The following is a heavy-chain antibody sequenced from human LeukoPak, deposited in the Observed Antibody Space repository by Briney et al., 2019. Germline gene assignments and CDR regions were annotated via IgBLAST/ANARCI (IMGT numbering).Heavy chain of an antibody. J-gene: IGHJ4*02. CDR2: ISAYNGNT. CDR3: ARFEGLVVLAAYDY. CDR1: GYTFTSYG. D-gene: IGHD2-2*01. V-gene: IGHV1-18*01. Sequence: ASVKVSCKASGYTFTSYGISWVRQAPGQGLEWMGWISAYNGNTNYAQKLQGRVTMTTDTSTSTAYMELRSLRSDDTAVYYCARFEGLVVLAAYDYWGQGTLVTVSS.